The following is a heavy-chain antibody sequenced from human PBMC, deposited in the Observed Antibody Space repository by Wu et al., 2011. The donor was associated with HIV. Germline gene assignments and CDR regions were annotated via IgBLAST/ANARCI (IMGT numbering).Heavy chain of an antibody. J-gene: IGHJ6*02. D-gene: IGHD3-22*01. Sequence: QVQLVQSGAEVKKPGASVKVSCKASGYTFTSYDINWVRQATGQGLEWMGWMNPNSGNTGYAQKFQGRVTMTRNTSISTAYMELSSLRSEDTAVYYCARVSEPTYYYESSGLYGVDVWGQGTTVTVSS. CDR2: MNPNSGNT. V-gene: IGHV1-8*02. CDR3: ARVSEPTYYYESSGLYGVDV. CDR1: GYTFTSYD.